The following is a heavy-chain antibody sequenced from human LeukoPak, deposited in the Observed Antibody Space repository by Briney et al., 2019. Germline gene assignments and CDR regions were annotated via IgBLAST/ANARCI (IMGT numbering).Heavy chain of an antibody. V-gene: IGHV3-23*01. CDR3: AKVTTYDFWSGYYIEGIHFDY. CDR1: GFTFSSYA. D-gene: IGHD3-3*01. J-gene: IGHJ4*02. Sequence: GGSLRLSCAASGFTFSSYAMSWVRQAPGKGLEWVSAISGSGGSTYYADSVKGRFTISRDNSKNTLYLQMNSLRAEDTAVYYCAKVTTYDFWSGYYIEGIHFDYWGQGTLVTVSS. CDR2: ISGSGGST.